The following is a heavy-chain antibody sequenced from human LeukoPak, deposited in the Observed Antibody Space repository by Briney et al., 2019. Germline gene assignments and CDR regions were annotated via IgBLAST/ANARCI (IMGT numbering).Heavy chain of an antibody. J-gene: IGHJ4*02. CDR3: ASLPGYYGSGSYYLDYFDY. D-gene: IGHD3-10*01. CDR2: INPNSGGT. V-gene: IGHV1-2*02. CDR1: GYTFTGYY. Sequence: ASVKVSCKASGYTFTGYYMHWVRQAPGQGLEWMGWINPNSGGTNYAQKFQGRVTMTRDTSISTAYMELSRLRSDDTAVYYCASLPGYYGSGSYYLDYFDYWGQGTLVTVSS.